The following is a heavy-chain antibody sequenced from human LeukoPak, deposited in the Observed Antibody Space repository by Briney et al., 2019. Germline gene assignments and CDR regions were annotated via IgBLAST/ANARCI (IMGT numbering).Heavy chain of an antibody. CDR3: ARTPFQSLITSWFDP. CDR1: GYSISSSNW. D-gene: IGHD3-16*01. CDR2: IYYSGTT. Sequence: SDTLSLTCAVSGYSISSSNWWGWIRQPPGKGLEWIGYIYYSGTTYYNPSLKSRVTMSVDTSKNQFSLKLSSVTVVDTAVYYCARTPFQSLITSWFDPWGQGTLVTVSS. V-gene: IGHV4-28*01. J-gene: IGHJ5*02.